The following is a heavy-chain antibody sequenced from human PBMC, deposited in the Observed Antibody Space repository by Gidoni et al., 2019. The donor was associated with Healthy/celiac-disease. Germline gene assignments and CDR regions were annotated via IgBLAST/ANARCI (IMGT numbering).Heavy chain of an antibody. CDR2: IITIFGTA. CDR3: ARDGDDILTGYNDNWFDP. V-gene: IGHV1-69*01. Sequence: QVQLVQSGAEVKKPGSSVKVSCKASGGTFSSYALSWVRQAPGQGLEWMGGIITIFGTANYAQKFQGRVTITADESTSTAYMELSSLRSEDTAVYYCARDGDDILTGYNDNWFDPWGQGTLVTVSS. J-gene: IGHJ5*02. D-gene: IGHD3-9*01. CDR1: GGTFSSYA.